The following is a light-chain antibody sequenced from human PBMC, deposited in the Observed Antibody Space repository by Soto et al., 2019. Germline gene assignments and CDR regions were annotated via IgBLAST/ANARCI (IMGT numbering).Light chain of an antibody. Sequence: QLVLTQPPSASGTPGQRVTISCSGSSSNIGSNTVNWYQQLPGTAPKLLIYSNNQRPSGVPDRFSGSKSGTSASLAISGLQSEDEADYYCAAWDDSLNGIWVFGGGTKLTVL. CDR2: SNN. V-gene: IGLV1-44*01. CDR3: AAWDDSLNGIWV. CDR1: SSNIGSNT. J-gene: IGLJ3*02.